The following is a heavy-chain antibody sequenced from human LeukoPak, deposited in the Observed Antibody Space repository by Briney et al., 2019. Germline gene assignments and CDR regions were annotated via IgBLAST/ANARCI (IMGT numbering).Heavy chain of an antibody. Sequence: SVKVSCKASGYTFTGYYMHWVRQAPGQGLEWMGGIIPIFGTANYAQKFQGRVTITADESTSTAYMELSSLRSEDTAVYYCARGRGGSGSYNWFDPWGQGTLVTVSS. CDR3: ARGRGGSGSYNWFDP. CDR1: GYTFTGYY. V-gene: IGHV1-69*13. D-gene: IGHD3-10*01. J-gene: IGHJ5*02. CDR2: IIPIFGTA.